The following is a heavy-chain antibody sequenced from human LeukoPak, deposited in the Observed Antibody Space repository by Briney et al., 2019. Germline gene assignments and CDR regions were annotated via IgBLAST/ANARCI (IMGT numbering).Heavy chain of an antibody. CDR3: ARGKPDTAMVTYDY. J-gene: IGHJ4*02. CDR2: TYYRSKWYN. CDR1: GDSVSSNSAT. V-gene: IGHV6-1*01. D-gene: IGHD5-18*01. Sequence: SQTLSLTCAISGDSVSSNSATWNWIRQSPSRGLEWLGRTYYRSKWYNDYPVSVKSRITINPDTSKNQFSLRLNSVTPEDTAVYYCARGKPDTAMVTYDYWGQGTLVTVSS.